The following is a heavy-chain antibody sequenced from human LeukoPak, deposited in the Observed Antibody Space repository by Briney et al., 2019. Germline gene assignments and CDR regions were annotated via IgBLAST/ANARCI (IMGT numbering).Heavy chain of an antibody. Sequence: SETLSLTCTVSGGSISSYYWSWIRQPPGKGLEWIGYIYYSGSTSYNPSLKSRVTISVDTSKNQFSLNLSSVTAADTAVYYCARGGSSSSAYRYMDVWGKGTTVTVSS. CDR2: IYYSGST. CDR1: GGSISSYY. J-gene: IGHJ6*03. CDR3: ARGGSSSSAYRYMDV. V-gene: IGHV4-59*01. D-gene: IGHD6-6*01.